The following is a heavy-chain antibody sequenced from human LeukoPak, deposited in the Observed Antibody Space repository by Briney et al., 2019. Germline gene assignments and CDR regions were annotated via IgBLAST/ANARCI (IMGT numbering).Heavy chain of an antibody. CDR3: ARVGYYDSSGYPIRYYYYMDV. CDR1: GYTFTDYY. Sequence: ASVKVSCKASGYTFTDYYMHWVRQAPGQGLEWMGWINPNSGGTNYAQKFQGRVTMTRDTSISTAYMELSRLRSDDTAVYYCARVGYYDSSGYPIRYYYYMDVWGKGTTVTVSS. J-gene: IGHJ6*03. CDR2: INPNSGGT. D-gene: IGHD3-22*01. V-gene: IGHV1-2*02.